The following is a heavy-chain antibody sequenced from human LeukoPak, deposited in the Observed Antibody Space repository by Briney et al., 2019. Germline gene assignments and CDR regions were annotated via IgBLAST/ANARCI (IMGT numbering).Heavy chain of an antibody. CDR2: IYTCGST. CDR1: GGSISSGSYY. CDR3: AREGYSYGYYYYYMDV. J-gene: IGHJ6*03. Sequence: SETLSLTCTVSGGSISSGSYYWSWIRQPAGKGLEWIGRIYTCGSTNYNPSLKSRVTISVDTSKNQFSLKLSSVTAADTAVYYCAREGYSYGYYYYYMDVWGKGTTVTVSS. V-gene: IGHV4-61*02. D-gene: IGHD5-18*01.